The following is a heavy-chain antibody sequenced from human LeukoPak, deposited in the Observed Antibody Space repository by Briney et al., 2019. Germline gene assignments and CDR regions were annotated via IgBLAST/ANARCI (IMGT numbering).Heavy chain of an antibody. V-gene: IGHV3-7*04. J-gene: IGHJ5*02. Sequence: GGSLRLSCAASGFTFSRYDMYWVRQAPGKGLEWVASINQDGGEIHYVDSVKGRFTISRDNAKNSLYLQMNSLTAEDTAVHYCVRAHHPGGWFDPWGQGTLVTVSS. D-gene: IGHD3-10*01. CDR1: GFTFSRYD. CDR3: VRAHHPGGWFDP. CDR2: INQDGGEI.